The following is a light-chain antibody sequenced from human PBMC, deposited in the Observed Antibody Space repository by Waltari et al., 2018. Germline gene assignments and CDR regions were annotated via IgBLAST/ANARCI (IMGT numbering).Light chain of an antibody. J-gene: IGKJ2*01. CDR2: KIS. Sequence: DIVLTPSPLFLPVPLGQPASMSCRYSQSPVHSDGNTSLNWFHQRPGRSPRRLIYKISRRESGVPDRFSGSGSGTDFTLKISRVEAEDVGVYYCMQGSHWPRTFGQGTKLEI. CDR1: QSPVHSDGNTS. CDR3: MQGSHWPRT. V-gene: IGKV2-30*02.